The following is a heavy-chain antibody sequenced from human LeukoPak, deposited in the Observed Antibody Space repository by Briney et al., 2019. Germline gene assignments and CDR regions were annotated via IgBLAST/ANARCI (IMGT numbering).Heavy chain of an antibody. CDR2: ISWNSGSI. V-gene: IGHV3-9*03. CDR1: GFTFDDYA. Sequence: GGSLRLSCAASGFTFDDYAMHWVRQAPGKGLEWVSGISWNSGSIGYADSVKGRFTISRDNAKNSLYLQMNSLRAEDMALYYCAKDASSGWYRRYFDYWGQGTLVTVSS. J-gene: IGHJ4*02. CDR3: AKDASSGWYRRYFDY. D-gene: IGHD6-19*01.